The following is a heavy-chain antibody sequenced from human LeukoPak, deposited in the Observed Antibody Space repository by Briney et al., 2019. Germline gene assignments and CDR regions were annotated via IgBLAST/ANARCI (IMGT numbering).Heavy chain of an antibody. CDR3: ASSDSSGYYYAYFQH. Sequence: PSGTLSLTCDVSGGSITQTNYWTWVRQPPGKGLEWIGEVNLQGSTNYNPSLMRRVTISVDTSANHVSLQLTSVTAADTAVYYCASSDSSGYYYAYFQHWGQGTLVTVSS. V-gene: IGHV4-4*02. CDR2: VNLQGST. J-gene: IGHJ1*01. D-gene: IGHD3-22*01. CDR1: GGSITQTNY.